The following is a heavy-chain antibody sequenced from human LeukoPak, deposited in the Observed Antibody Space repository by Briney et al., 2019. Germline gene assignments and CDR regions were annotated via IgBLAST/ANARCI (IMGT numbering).Heavy chain of an antibody. J-gene: IGHJ4*02. D-gene: IGHD4-11*01. CDR3: ARGGYSINSLDY. CDR2: ISGSGGST. CDR1: GFTFSSYA. Sequence: GGSLRLSCAASGFTFSSYAMSWVRQAPGKGLEWVSAISGSGGSTYYADSVKGRFTISRDNSKNTLYLQMNSLRDEDTAVYHCARGGYSINSLDYWGQGTLVTVSS. V-gene: IGHV3-23*01.